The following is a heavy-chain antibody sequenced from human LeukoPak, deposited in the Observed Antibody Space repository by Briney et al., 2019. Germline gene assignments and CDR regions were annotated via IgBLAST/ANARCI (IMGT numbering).Heavy chain of an antibody. D-gene: IGHD5-24*01. J-gene: IGHJ4*02. CDR2: ITTNTGNP. CDR1: GYTFTTHS. V-gene: IGHV7-4-1*02. CDR3: ARDASTIRFDY. Sequence: ASVKVSCKASGYTFTTHSINWLRQAPGQGLEWMGWITTNTGNPTYAQGFTGRFVFSLDTSVSTAYLQISSLKAEDTAVYYCARDASTIRFDYWGQGTLVTVSS.